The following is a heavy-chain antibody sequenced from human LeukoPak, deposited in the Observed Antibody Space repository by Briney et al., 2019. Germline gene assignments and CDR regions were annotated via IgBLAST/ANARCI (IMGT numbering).Heavy chain of an antibody. J-gene: IGHJ4*02. Sequence: SQTLSLTCAISRDSVPSNSAAWNWIRQSPSRGLEWLGRTYSRSKLYNDYAVSVKSRITINPDTSKNQFSLQLNSVTPEDTAVYYCAGGTSSGWYYSFDYWGQGTLVTVSS. D-gene: IGHD6-19*01. CDR2: TYSRSKLYN. CDR3: AGGTSSGWYYSFDY. CDR1: RDSVPSNSAA. V-gene: IGHV6-1*01.